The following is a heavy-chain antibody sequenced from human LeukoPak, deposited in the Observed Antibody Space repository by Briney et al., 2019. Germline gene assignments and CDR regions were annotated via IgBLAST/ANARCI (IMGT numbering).Heavy chain of an antibody. J-gene: IGHJ4*02. D-gene: IGHD2-2*01. CDR3: ARVVRYCSSTSCGYFDY. CDR1: GGSISSGGYH. Sequence: PSETLSLTCTVSGGSISSGGYHWSWIRQHPGKGLEWIGYIYYSGSTYYNPSLKSRVTISVDTSKNQFSLKLSSVTAADTAVYYCARVVRYCSSTSCGYFDYWGQGTLVTVSS. CDR2: IYYSGST. V-gene: IGHV4-31*03.